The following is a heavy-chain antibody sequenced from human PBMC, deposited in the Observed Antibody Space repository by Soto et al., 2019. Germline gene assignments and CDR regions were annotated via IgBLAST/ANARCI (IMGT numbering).Heavy chain of an antibody. J-gene: IGHJ4*02. CDR3: AKTDAGGSYDY. CDR2: ISYDGSNK. D-gene: IGHD1-26*01. Sequence: PGGSLRLSCAASGFTFSGYGMHWVRQAPGKGLEWVTLISYDGSNKYYADSVKGRFTISRDNSKNTLYLQMNSLRAEDTAVYYCAKTDAGGSYDYWGLGTLVTVSS. CDR1: GFTFSGYG. V-gene: IGHV3-30*18.